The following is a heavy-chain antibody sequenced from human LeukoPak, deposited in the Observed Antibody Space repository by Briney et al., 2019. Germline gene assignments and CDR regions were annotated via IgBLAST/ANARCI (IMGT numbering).Heavy chain of an antibody. D-gene: IGHD6-13*01. J-gene: IGHJ4*02. CDR2: FDPEDGET. V-gene: IGHV1-24*01. Sequence: ASVKVSCKASGYTFTGYYMHWVRQAPGQGLEWMGGFDPEDGETIYAQKFQGRVTMTEDTSTDTAYMELSSLRSEDTAVYYCATGYSSSWDVSNYYFDYWGQGTLVTVSS. CDR1: GYTFTGYY. CDR3: ATGYSSSWDVSNYYFDY.